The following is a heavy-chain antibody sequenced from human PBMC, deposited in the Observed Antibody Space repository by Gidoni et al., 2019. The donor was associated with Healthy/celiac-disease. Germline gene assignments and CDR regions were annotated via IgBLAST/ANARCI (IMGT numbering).Heavy chain of an antibody. Sequence: QVQLHESCPGLVKPSSTLSLTCAVSGYSISSGYYCGWLRQPPGKGLEWIGSIYHSGSTYYNPSLKSRVTISVDTSKNQFSLKLSSVTAADTAVYYCARQYYDFWSGYHHDAFDIWGQGTMVTVSS. V-gene: IGHV4-38-2*01. D-gene: IGHD3-3*01. J-gene: IGHJ3*02. CDR2: IYHSGST. CDR1: GYSISSGYY. CDR3: ARQYYDFWSGYHHDAFDI.